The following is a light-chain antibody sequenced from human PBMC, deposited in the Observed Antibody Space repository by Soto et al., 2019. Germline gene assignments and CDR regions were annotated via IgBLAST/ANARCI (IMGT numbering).Light chain of an antibody. J-gene: IGKJ2*01. Sequence: DIQLTQSPSFLSASVGDRVTITCRASQGISSYLAWYQQKPGKAPKLLIYAASTLQSGVPSRFSGSGSGTEFTLTISSLQPEEFATYYCQQLNSYPHTFGQGTKLEIK. CDR2: AAS. CDR3: QQLNSYPHT. CDR1: QGISSY. V-gene: IGKV1-9*01.